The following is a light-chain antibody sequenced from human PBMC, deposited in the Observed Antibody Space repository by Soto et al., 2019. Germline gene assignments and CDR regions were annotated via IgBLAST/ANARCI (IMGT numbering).Light chain of an antibody. V-gene: IGKV1-5*03. CDR1: QSISSW. J-gene: IGKJ1*01. Sequence: DIQMTQSPSTLSASVGDRVTITCRASQSISSWLAWYQQKPGKAPKLLIYKASSLESGVPSRFSGSGSGTQFTITISSLQPDDFATYYFQQYNSYPRTFGKGTKVEIK. CDR3: QQYNSYPRT. CDR2: KAS.